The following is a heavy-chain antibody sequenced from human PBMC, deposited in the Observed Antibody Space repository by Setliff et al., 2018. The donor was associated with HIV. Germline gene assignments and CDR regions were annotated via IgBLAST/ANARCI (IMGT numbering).Heavy chain of an antibody. CDR3: ARGRKRDGYNFYYYYMDV. J-gene: IGHJ6*03. CDR2: IFYTGST. CDR1: GGSISSYY. D-gene: IGHD5-12*01. V-gene: IGHV4-59*08. Sequence: SETLSLTCTVSGGSISSYYWSWIRQPPRKGLEWIGFIFYTGSTTYNPSLNSRVTISVDTSKNQFSLKLSSVTAADTAVYYCARGRKRDGYNFYYYYMDVWDKGTTVTVSS.